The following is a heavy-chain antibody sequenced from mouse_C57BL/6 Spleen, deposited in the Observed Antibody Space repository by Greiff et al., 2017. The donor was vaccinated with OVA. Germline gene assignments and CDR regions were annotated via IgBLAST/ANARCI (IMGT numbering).Heavy chain of an antibody. Sequence: QVQLQQPGAELVKPGASVKLSCKASGYTFTSYWMHWVKQRPGQGLEWIGMIHPNSGSTNYNEKFKSKATLTVDKSSSTAYMQLSSLTSEDSAVDYCARENYGSYCDYWGQGTTLTVSS. CDR2: IHPNSGST. CDR1: GYTFTSYW. CDR3: ARENYGSYCDY. V-gene: IGHV1-64*01. D-gene: IGHD1-1*01. J-gene: IGHJ2*01.